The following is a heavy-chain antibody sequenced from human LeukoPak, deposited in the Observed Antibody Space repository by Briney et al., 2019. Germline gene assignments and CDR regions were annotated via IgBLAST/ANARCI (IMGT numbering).Heavy chain of an antibody. J-gene: IGHJ5*02. CDR1: GYSFTSYW. Sequence: GESLKISCKGSGYSFTSYWIGWARQMPGKGLEWMAIINPGDSDTRYSPSFQGQVTISADKSISTVYLQWGSLKASDTAMYYCARRPYIGSRYWFDPWGQGTLVIVSS. CDR2: INPGDSDT. V-gene: IGHV5-51*01. CDR3: ARRPYIGSRYWFDP. D-gene: IGHD1-26*01.